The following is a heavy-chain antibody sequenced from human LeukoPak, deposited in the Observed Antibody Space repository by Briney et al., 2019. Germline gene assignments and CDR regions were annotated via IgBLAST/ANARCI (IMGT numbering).Heavy chain of an antibody. CDR1: GFTFSRYS. Sequence: GGSLRLSCAASGFTFSRYSMNWVRQAPWKGLEWVSYISSSSTVYYADSLKGRFTISRDSAKNSLYLQMNSLRDEDTAVYYCARAQTYYGSGSYLYWGQGTLVTVSS. V-gene: IGHV3-48*02. D-gene: IGHD3-10*01. CDR3: ARAQTYYGSGSYLY. CDR2: ISSSSTV. J-gene: IGHJ4*02.